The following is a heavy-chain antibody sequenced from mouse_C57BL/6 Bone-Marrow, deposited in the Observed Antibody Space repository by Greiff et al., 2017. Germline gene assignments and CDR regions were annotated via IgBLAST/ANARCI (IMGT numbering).Heavy chain of an antibody. V-gene: IGHV5-4*01. CDR3: AREEDYYGSSYVGVWFAY. D-gene: IGHD1-1*01. J-gene: IGHJ3*01. CDR1: GFTFSSYA. Sequence: EVQGVESGGGLVKPGGSLKLSCAASGFTFSSYAMSWVRQTPDKRLEWVATISDGGSYTYYPDNVKGRFTISRDNAKNNLYLQMSHLKSEDTAMYYCAREEDYYGSSYVGVWFAYWGQGTLVTVSA. CDR2: ISDGGSYT.